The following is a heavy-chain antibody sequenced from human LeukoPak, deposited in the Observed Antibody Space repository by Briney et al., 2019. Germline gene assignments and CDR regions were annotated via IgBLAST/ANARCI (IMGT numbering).Heavy chain of an antibody. V-gene: IGHV3-7*01. D-gene: IGHD4/OR15-4a*01. Sequence: GGSLRLSCAASGFTFSSYWMSWVRQAPGKGLEWVANIKQDGSEKYYVDSVKGRFTISRDNARNSLYLQMNSLRAEDTAVYYCARDRYGDYFDYWGQGTLVTVSS. CDR2: IKQDGSEK. J-gene: IGHJ4*02. CDR3: ARDRYGDYFDY. CDR1: GFTFSSYW.